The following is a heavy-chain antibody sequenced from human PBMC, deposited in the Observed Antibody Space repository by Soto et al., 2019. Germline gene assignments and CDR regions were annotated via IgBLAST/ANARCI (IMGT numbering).Heavy chain of an antibody. CDR1: GFTFSSYA. D-gene: IGHD3-22*01. J-gene: IGHJ6*02. Sequence: QVQLVESGGGVVQPGRSLRLSCAASGFTFSSYAMHWVRQAPGKGLEWVAVISYDGSNKYYADSVKGRFTISRDNSKNTLYLQMNSLRAEDTAVYYCARDRVDYDSSGYYSPPLNYYYYGMDVWGQGTTVTVSS. V-gene: IGHV3-30-3*01. CDR3: ARDRVDYDSSGYYSPPLNYYYYGMDV. CDR2: ISYDGSNK.